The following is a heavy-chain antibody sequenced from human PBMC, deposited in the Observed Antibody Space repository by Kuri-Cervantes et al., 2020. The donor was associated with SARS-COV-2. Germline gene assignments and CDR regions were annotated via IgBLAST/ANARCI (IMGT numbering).Heavy chain of an antibody. CDR1: GGSISSGGYS. CDR3: AREVVYYYYYMDV. D-gene: IGHD2-2*01. V-gene: IGHV4-30-4*07. CDR2: IYYSGST. J-gene: IGHJ6*03. Sequence: SQTLSLTCAVSGGSISSGGYSWSWIRQPPGKGLKWIGYIYYSGSTYYNPSLKSRVTISVDTSKNQFSLKLSSVTAADTAVYYCAREVVYYYYYMDVWGKGTTVTVSS.